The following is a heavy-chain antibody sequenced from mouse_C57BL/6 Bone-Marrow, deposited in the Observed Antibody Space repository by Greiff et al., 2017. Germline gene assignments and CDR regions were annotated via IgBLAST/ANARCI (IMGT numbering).Heavy chain of an antibody. CDR1: GYTFTSYW. CDR2: IDPSDSYT. Sequence: QVQLQQPGAELVMPGASVKLSCKASGYTFTSYWMHWVKQRPGQGLEWIGEIDPSDSYTNYNQKFKDKATLTADKSSSTAYMQLSSLTYEDSAVYYCARSKWLLLDYWGQGTTLTVSS. D-gene: IGHD2-3*01. CDR3: ARSKWLLLDY. J-gene: IGHJ2*01. V-gene: IGHV1-69*01.